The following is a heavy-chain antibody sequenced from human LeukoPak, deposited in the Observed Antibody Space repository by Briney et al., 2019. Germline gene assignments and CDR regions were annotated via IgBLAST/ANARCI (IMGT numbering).Heavy chain of an antibody. V-gene: IGHV4-61*01. J-gene: IGHJ2*01. Sequence: PSETLSLTCTVSGGSVSSDSYYWSWIRQPPGKGLEWIGYIYYSGSTNYSPSLKSRLTISVDTSKNQFSLKLSSVTAADTAVYYCARTYGSSGLGYFDLWGRGTLVTVSS. D-gene: IGHD6-13*01. CDR2: IYYSGST. CDR1: GGSVSSDSYY. CDR3: ARTYGSSGLGYFDL.